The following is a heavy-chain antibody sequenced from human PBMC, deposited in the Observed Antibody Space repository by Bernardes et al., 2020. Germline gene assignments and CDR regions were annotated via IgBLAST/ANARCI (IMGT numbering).Heavy chain of an antibody. Sequence: SETLSLTCTVSGGSISSGTYHWSWIRQPAGKGLEWTGRIYASGITSYNPALKSRVMVSVDTPENQFSLRLSPVTAADTAVYYCAGESVGIAARPFDSWGQGTLVTVSS. CDR1: GGSISSGTYH. V-gene: IGHV4-61*02. J-gene: IGHJ4*02. CDR2: IYASGIT. D-gene: IGHD6-6*01. CDR3: AGESVGIAARPFDS.